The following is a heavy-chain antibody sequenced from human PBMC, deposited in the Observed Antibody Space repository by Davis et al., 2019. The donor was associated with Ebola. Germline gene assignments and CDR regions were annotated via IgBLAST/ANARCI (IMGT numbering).Heavy chain of an antibody. CDR1: GGSFSGYY. J-gene: IGHJ4*02. D-gene: IGHD3-10*01. CDR2: INHSGST. Sequence: SETLSLTCAVYGGSFSGYYWSWIRQPPGKGLEWIGEINHSGSTNYNPSLKSRVTISVDTSKNQFSLKLSSVTAADTAVYYCARQTSLWFGELSFDYWGQGTLVTVSS. V-gene: IGHV4-34*01. CDR3: ARQTSLWFGELSFDY.